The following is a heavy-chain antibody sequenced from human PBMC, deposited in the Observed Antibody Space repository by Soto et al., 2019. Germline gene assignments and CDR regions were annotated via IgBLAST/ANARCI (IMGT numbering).Heavy chain of an antibody. V-gene: IGHV3-23*01. D-gene: IGHD6-25*01. CDR2: ISGSGGST. J-gene: IGHJ5*02. CDR1: GFTFSSYA. CDR3: ARGLGFYNSASGYHAHNWFDP. Sequence: GGSLRLSCAASGFTFSSYAMSWVRQAPGKGLEWVSAISGSGGSTYYADSVKGRFTISRDNSKNTLYLQMNSLRAEDTAVYFCARGLGFYNSASGYHAHNWFDPWGQGTLVTVSS.